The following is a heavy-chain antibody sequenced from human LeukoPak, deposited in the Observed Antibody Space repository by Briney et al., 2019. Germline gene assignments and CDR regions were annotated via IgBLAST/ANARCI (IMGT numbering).Heavy chain of an antibody. CDR3: ARESDSRGSNWFDP. D-gene: IGHD6-13*01. V-gene: IGHV3-48*01. CDR2: ISSSSSTI. Sequence: QPGGSLRLSCAASGFIFSSYQMNWVRQAPGKGLEWVSYISSSSSTIYYADSVKGRFTISRDNAKNSLYLQMNSLRAEDTAVYYCARESDSRGSNWFDPWGQGTLVTVSS. CDR1: GFIFSSYQ. J-gene: IGHJ5*02.